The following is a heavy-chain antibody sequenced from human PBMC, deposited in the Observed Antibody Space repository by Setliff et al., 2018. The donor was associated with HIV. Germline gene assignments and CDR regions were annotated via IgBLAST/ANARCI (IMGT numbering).Heavy chain of an antibody. J-gene: IGHJ5*02. CDR3: ARHRYSSSINWFDP. CDR2: IYYSGTT. D-gene: IGHD6-13*01. V-gene: IGHV4-39*01. CDR1: GFSFRNSFYN. Sequence: SETLSLTCNVSGFSFRNSFYNWGWIRQPPGKGLEWIGTIYYSGTTYYNPSLKSRVTMSIDTSQNQFSLKLTAVTATDTAVYYCARHRYSSSINWFDPWGQGTLVTVSS.